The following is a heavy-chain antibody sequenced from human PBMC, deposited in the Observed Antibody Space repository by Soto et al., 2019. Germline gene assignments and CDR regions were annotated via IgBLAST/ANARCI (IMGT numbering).Heavy chain of an antibody. CDR1: GFTFSSYS. D-gene: IGHD3-3*01. CDR3: AKFFVFATIFSSTDF. Sequence: GGSLRLSCAASGFTFSSYSMNWVRQAPGKGLEWVSYISSSSSTIYYADSVKGRFTISRDNAKNSLYLQMNSLRAEDTAVYYCAKFFVFATIFSSTDFWGQGTLVTVSS. CDR2: ISSSSSTI. V-gene: IGHV3-48*01. J-gene: IGHJ4*02.